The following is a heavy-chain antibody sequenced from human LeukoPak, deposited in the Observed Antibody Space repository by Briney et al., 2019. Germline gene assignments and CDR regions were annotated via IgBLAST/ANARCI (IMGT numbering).Heavy chain of an antibody. J-gene: IGHJ4*02. D-gene: IGHD4-17*01. V-gene: IGHV1-69*04. CDR1: GYTFTSYA. CDR3: ARDHDYGDYGSPDY. CDR2: IIPILGIA. Sequence: SVKVSCKASGYTFTSYAISWVRQAPGQGLEWMGRIIPILGIANYAQKFQGRVTITADKSTRTAYMELSSLRSEDTAVYYCARDHDYGDYGSPDYWGQGTLVTVSS.